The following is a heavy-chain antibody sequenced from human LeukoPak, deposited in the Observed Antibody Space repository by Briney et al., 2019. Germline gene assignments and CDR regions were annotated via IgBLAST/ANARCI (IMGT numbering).Heavy chain of an antibody. V-gene: IGHV1-46*01. CDR3: ARAPRNSSTMLDY. CDR2: INPDGGST. CDR1: GYTSTSYW. J-gene: IGHJ4*02. Sequence: ASVKVSCKASGYTSTSYWIQWVRQAPGQGLEWMGLINPDGGSTAYAHRFQGRVTMTRDTSTSTVYMDLSSLRSEDTAVYYCARAPRNSSTMLDYWGQGTLVTVSS. D-gene: IGHD6-13*01.